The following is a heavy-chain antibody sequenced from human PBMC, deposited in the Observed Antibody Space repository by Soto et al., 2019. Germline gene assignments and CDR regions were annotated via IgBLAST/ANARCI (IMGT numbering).Heavy chain of an antibody. CDR3: ATRYYYDSSGYSYYYYGMDV. Sequence: HGESLKISCKGSGYSSTSYWISWVRQMPGKGLEWMGRIDPSDSYTNYSPSFQGHVTISADKSISTAYLQWSSLKASDTAMYYCATRYYYDSSGYSYYYYGMDVWGQGTTVTVSS. D-gene: IGHD3-22*01. J-gene: IGHJ6*02. V-gene: IGHV5-10-1*01. CDR1: GYSSTSYW. CDR2: IDPSDSYT.